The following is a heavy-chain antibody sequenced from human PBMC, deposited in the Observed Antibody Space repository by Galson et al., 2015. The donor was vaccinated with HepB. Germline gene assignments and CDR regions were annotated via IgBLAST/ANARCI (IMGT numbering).Heavy chain of an antibody. CDR3: ARVDYGGNADAFDI. CDR1: GGTFGSYA. V-gene: IGHV1-2*02. J-gene: IGHJ3*02. CDR2: INPNSGGT. Sequence: SVKVSCKASGGTFGSYAISWVRQAPGQGLEWMGGINPNSGGTNYAQKFQGRVTMTRDTSISTAYMELSRLRSDDTAVYYCARVDYGGNADAFDIWGQGTMVTVSS. D-gene: IGHD4-23*01.